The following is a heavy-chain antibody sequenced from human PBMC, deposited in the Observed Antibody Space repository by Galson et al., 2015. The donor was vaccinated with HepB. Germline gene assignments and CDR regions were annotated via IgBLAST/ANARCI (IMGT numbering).Heavy chain of an antibody. CDR1: GFTVSSNY. J-gene: IGHJ2*01. CDR3: ARDSSGWDYWYFDL. CDR2: IYSGGST. D-gene: IGHD6-19*01. V-gene: IGHV3-66*01. Sequence: SLRLSCAASGFTVSSNYMSWVRQAPGKGLEWVSVIYSGGSTYYADSVKGRFTISRDNSKNTLYLQMNSLRAEDTAVYYCARDSSGWDYWYFDLWGRGTLVTVSS.